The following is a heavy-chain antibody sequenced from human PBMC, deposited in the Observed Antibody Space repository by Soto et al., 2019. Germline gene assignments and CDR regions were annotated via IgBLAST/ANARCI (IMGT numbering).Heavy chain of an antibody. CDR2: MQPSSGRT. CDR1: GYSFTSLD. Sequence: QVQRVQSGAEVREPGASVKVSCKASGYSFTSLDINWVRQTTGQGLEWMGWMQPSSGRTGYAQKFQGRVTMTRDTSINTAYMELSSLTSDDTGFYYCARGVTAGVDYWGQGTLVTVSS. D-gene: IGHD1-26*01. V-gene: IGHV1-8*01. J-gene: IGHJ4*02. CDR3: ARGVTAGVDY.